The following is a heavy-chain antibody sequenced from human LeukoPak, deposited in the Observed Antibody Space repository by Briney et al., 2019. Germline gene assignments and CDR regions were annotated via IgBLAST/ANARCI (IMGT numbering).Heavy chain of an antibody. CDR2: IWYDGSNK. CDR1: GFTFSSYG. CDR3: ARGEPRGGSVGATGSY. V-gene: IGHV3-33*01. J-gene: IGHJ4*02. Sequence: GGSLRLSCAASGFTFSSYGMHWVRQAPGKGLEWLAVIWYDGSNKYYADSVKGRFTISRDNSKNAVCLQMNSLRGEDTAVYYCARGEPRGGSVGATGSYWGQGTLVTVSS. D-gene: IGHD1-26*01.